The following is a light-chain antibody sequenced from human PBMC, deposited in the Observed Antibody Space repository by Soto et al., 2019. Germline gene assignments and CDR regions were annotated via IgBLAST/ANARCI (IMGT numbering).Light chain of an antibody. V-gene: IGKV3-20*01. CDR2: GSS. CDR3: QQYGSSPPYT. Sequence: EVVLTQSPGTLSLSPGERDTLSCRASQTVSNNYLAWYQLRPGQAPRLLLFGSSDRAAGVPARFGGSGSGTDFTLTISRLEPGDVAVYYCQQYGSSPPYTFGQGNKLEIK. CDR1: QTVSNNY. J-gene: IGKJ2*01.